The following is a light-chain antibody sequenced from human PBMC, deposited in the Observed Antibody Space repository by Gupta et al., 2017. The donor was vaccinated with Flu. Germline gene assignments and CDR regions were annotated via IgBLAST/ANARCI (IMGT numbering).Light chain of an antibody. Sequence: HSVLTQPPSASGAPGQTVTISCSGSSSIFRSNTINWYQQLPGTAPKVLMFSNNQRPSGVPDRFSGSQSGTSASLAICGLQSEDEADYYCAAWDDTLNAWVFGGGTKLTVL. CDR2: SNN. V-gene: IGLV1-44*01. CDR1: SSIFRSNT. CDR3: AAWDDTLNAWV. J-gene: IGLJ3*02.